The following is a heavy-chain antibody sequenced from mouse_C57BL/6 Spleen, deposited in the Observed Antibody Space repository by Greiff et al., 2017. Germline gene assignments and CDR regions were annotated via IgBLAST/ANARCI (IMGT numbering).Heavy chain of an antibody. CDR1: GYTFTDYE. D-gene: IGHD1-1*01. J-gene: IGHJ4*01. V-gene: IGHV1-15*01. CDR3: TRGGYGRENYYAMAY. Sequence: VKLVESGAELVRPGASVTLSCKASGYTFTDYEMHWVKQTPVHGLEWIGAIDPETGGTAYNQKFKGKAILTADKSSSTAYMELRSLTSEDSAVYYCTRGGYGRENYYAMAYWGQGTSVTVSS. CDR2: IDPETGGT.